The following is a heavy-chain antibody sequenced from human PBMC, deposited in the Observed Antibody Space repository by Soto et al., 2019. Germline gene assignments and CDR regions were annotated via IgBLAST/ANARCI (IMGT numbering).Heavy chain of an antibody. CDR2: ISYDGSDE. J-gene: IGHJ4*02. CDR3: ARGGLGSGWYHFDS. V-gene: IGHV3-30-3*01. D-gene: IGHD6-19*01. CDR1: GFTFSNFP. Sequence: QVQLVESGGGVVQPGRSLRLSCVASGFTFSNFPIHWVRQAPGKGLEWVTVISYDGSDEYYADSVKGRFTISRDNSMSTMYLQMNILRPEDSGLYFCARGGLGSGWYHFDSWGRGTLVTVSS.